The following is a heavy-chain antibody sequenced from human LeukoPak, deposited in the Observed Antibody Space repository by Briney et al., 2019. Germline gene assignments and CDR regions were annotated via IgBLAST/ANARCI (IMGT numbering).Heavy chain of an antibody. J-gene: IGHJ4*02. CDR1: GFTFITYA. CDR3: AKSSMVYAANFDY. D-gene: IGHD2-8*01. CDR2: ISGSGGST. Sequence: GGSLRLSCAASGFTFITYAMSWVRQAPGKGLEWVSAISGSGGSTYYADSVKGRFTISRDNSKNTLYLQMNSLRAEDTAVYYCAKSSMVYAANFDYWGQGTLVTVSS. V-gene: IGHV3-23*01.